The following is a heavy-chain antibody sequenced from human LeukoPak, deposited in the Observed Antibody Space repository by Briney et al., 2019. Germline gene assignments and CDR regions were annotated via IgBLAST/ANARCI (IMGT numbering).Heavy chain of an antibody. CDR3: ARVGDLNFYDF. CDR1: GFTFNSYS. J-gene: IGHJ4*02. Sequence: GRSLRLSCAASGFTFNSYSMHWVRQAPGKGLEWVTAISDDETYKFYADSVKGRFTISRDNSKNTLFLQMGSLRAEDMAVYYCARVGDLNFYDFWGQGTLVTVSS. CDR2: ISDDETYK. D-gene: IGHD1-20*01. V-gene: IGHV3-30*14.